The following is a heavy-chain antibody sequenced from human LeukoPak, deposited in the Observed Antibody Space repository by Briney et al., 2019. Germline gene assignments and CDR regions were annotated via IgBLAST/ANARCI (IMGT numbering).Heavy chain of an antibody. V-gene: IGHV4-39*07. Sequence: PSETLSLTCTVSGGSISSSSYYWGWIRQPPGKGLEWIGSIYYSGSTYYNPSLMSRVTISVDTSKNQFSLKLSSVTAADTAVYYCASSGSSSSPWYFDLWGRGTLVTVSS. J-gene: IGHJ2*01. CDR2: IYYSGST. D-gene: IGHD3-10*01. CDR1: GGSISSSSYY. CDR3: ASSGSSSSPWYFDL.